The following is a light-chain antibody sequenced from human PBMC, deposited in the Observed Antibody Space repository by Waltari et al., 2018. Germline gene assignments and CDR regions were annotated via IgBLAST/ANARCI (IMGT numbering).Light chain of an antibody. J-gene: IGKJ1*01. Sequence: EIVMTQSPATLSVSPGDSATLSCRASQSVSSNLAWYQQKPGQAPRLLIYGASTRATSIPARFSGSGSGTEFTLTISSLQSEDFAVYYCQQYNNWPPWTFGQGTKVEIK. CDR3: QQYNNWPPWT. CDR1: QSVSSN. CDR2: GAS. V-gene: IGKV3-15*01.